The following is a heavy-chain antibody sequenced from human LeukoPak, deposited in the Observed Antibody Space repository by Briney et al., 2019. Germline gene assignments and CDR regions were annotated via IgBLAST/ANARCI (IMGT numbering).Heavy chain of an antibody. Sequence: ASVKVSCKASGYTFTGYYMHWVRQAPGQGLEWMGWINPNSGGTNYAQKFQGRVTMTRDTSISTAYMELSRLRSDDTAVYYCALGYCSSTSCYKGFDYWGQGTLVTVSS. V-gene: IGHV1-2*02. CDR1: GYTFTGYY. J-gene: IGHJ4*02. CDR3: ALGYCSSTSCYKGFDY. D-gene: IGHD2-2*02. CDR2: INPNSGGT.